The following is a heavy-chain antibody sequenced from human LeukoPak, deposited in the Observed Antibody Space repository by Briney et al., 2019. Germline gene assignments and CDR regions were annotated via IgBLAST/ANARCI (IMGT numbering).Heavy chain of an antibody. D-gene: IGHD3-16*02. Sequence: PGGSLRLSCAASGFTFSSYWMHWVRQAPGKGLVWVSRINSDGSSTSYADSVKGRFTISRDNAKNTLYLQMNSLRAEDTAVYYCARAYDYVWGSYRYFDYWGQGTLVTVSS. J-gene: IGHJ4*02. CDR2: INSDGSST. CDR1: GFTFSSYW. CDR3: ARAYDYVWGSYRYFDY. V-gene: IGHV3-74*01.